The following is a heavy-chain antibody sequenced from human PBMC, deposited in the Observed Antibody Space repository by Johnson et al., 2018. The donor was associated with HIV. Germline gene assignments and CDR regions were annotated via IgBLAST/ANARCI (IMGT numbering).Heavy chain of an antibody. D-gene: IGHD2/OR15-2a*01. CDR1: GFTVSANY. CDR3: ARDPFLPLGI. Sequence: VQLVESGGGLIQPGGSLRLSCAASGFTVSANYMTWVRQAPGKGLEWVSVIYSDGNTYYTDSVQGRFTISRDNSKNTVYLQMNTLRAEDTAVYYCARDPFLPLGIWGQGTVVTVSS. CDR2: IYSDGNT. J-gene: IGHJ3*02. V-gene: IGHV3-66*03.